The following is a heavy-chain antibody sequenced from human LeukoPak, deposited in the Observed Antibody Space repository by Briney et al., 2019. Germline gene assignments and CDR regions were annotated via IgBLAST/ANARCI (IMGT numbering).Heavy chain of an antibody. D-gene: IGHD3-3*01. CDR3: ARGTGTIFGVVIKRNWFDP. Sequence: GGSLRLSCAASGFTFSSYSMNWVRQAPGKGLEWVSSISSSSSYIYYADPVKGRFTISRDNAKNSLYLQMNSPRAEDMAVYYCARGTGTIFGVVIKRNWFDPWGQGTLVTVSS. J-gene: IGHJ5*02. CDR1: GFTFSSYS. V-gene: IGHV3-21*01. CDR2: ISSSSSYI.